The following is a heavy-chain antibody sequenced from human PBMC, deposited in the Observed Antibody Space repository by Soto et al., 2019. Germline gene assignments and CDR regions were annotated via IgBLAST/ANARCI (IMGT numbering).Heavy chain of an antibody. CDR1: GGSISRGDFS. J-gene: IGHJ4*02. V-gene: IGHV4-30-2*01. Sequence: QLQLQESGSGLVKPSQTLSLTCVVSGGSISRGDFSWTWIRQPPGKGLEWVGYIYRSGSTYYNPSLKSPVSISLDKSKNQFSLNLTSVTAADTAVYYCARGKTNHFFDLWGQGHLVTVSS. CDR2: IYRSGST. CDR3: ARGKTNHFFDL.